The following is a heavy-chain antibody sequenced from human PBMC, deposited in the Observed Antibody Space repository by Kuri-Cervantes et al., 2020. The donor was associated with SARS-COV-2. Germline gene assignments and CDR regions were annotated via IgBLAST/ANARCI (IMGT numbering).Heavy chain of an antibody. CDR2: ISWNSGSI. V-gene: IGHV3-9*01. Sequence: GGSLRLSCAASGFAFDGYAMHWVRQAPGKGLEWVSGISWNSGSIGYADSVKGRFTISRDNAKNSLYLQMNSLRAEDTALYYCAKDIDTASVVVPAAINFDYWGQGTLVTVSS. J-gene: IGHJ4*02. CDR1: GFAFDGYA. D-gene: IGHD2-2*02. CDR3: AKDIDTASVVVPAAINFDY.